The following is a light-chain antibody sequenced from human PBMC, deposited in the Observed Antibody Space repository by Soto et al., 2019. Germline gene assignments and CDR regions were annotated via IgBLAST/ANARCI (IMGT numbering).Light chain of an antibody. CDR1: QTISFY. J-gene: IGKJ2*01. Sequence: IQMTQSPSSLSASVGDTVTITCRASQTISFYLNWYQQKPGRTPNRLIYATSSLQSGVPSRFDGSGSGTEFTLTISSLQPDDFATYYCQQSFSTPHTFGQGTKLELK. CDR2: ATS. V-gene: IGKV1-39*01. CDR3: QQSFSTPHT.